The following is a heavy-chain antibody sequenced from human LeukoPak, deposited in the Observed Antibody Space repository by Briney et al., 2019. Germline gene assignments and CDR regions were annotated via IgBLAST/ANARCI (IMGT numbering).Heavy chain of an antibody. Sequence: ASVKVSCKASGYTFTGYYMHWVRQAPGQGLEWMGRIIPILGIANYAQKFQGRVTITADKSTSTAYMELSSLRSEDTAVYYCARNLEDYYDSGGYFFDYWGQGTLVTVSS. CDR3: ARNLEDYYDSGGYFFDY. CDR2: IIPILGIA. V-gene: IGHV1-69*02. J-gene: IGHJ4*02. D-gene: IGHD3-22*01. CDR1: GYTFTGYY.